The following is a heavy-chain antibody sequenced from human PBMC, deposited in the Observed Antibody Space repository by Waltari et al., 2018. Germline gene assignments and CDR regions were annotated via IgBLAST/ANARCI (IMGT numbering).Heavy chain of an antibody. V-gene: IGHV5-51*03. CDR2: IYPGDSDT. J-gene: IGHJ6*03. CDR1: GYSFTSYW. Sequence: EVQLVQSGAEVKKPGESLKISCKGSGYSFTSYWIGWVRQMPGKGLEWMGIIYPGDSDTRYSPSFQGQVTISTDKSISTAYLQWSSLKASDTAMYYCARLSGDYDFWSGYYKNYYYMDVWGKGTTVTVSS. CDR3: ARLSGDYDFWSGYYKNYYYMDV. D-gene: IGHD3-3*01.